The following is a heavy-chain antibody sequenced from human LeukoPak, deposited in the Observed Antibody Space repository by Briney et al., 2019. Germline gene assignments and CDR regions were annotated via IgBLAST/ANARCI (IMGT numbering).Heavy chain of an antibody. Sequence: PGGSLRLSCAASGFTFDDYAMHWVRQAPGKGLEWVSGISWNSGKIGYADSVKGRFTISRDNAKNSLYLQMNSLRAEDTALYYCAKDDCSSTSCYISRGGYLIAYWGQGTLVTVSS. CDR3: AKDDCSSTSCYISRGGYLIAY. V-gene: IGHV3-9*01. CDR1: GFTFDDYA. CDR2: ISWNSGKI. J-gene: IGHJ4*02. D-gene: IGHD2-2*02.